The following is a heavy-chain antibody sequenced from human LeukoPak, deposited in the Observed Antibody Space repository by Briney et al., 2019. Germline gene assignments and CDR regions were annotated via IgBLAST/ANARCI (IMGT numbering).Heavy chain of an antibody. CDR3: AKVGGSGSYYLRYFDY. CDR2: MSGSCGST. CDR1: GFTVRSEA. Sequence: GGSLRLSCAASGFTVRSEAMIWVRQATGRALEWVSAMSGSCGSTYYADSVKGLFTISRDNSKNTLYLQMNSLRAEDTAVYYCAKVGGSGSYYLRYFDYWGQGTLVTVSS. D-gene: IGHD3-10*01. V-gene: IGHV3-23*01. J-gene: IGHJ4*02.